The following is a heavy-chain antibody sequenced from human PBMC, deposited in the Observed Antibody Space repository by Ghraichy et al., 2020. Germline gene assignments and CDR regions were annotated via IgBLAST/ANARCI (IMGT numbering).Heavy chain of an antibody. CDR1: GYTFTSYD. CDR3: ARGPLFDWLLYLDY. Sequence: ASVKVSCKASGYTFTSYDINWVRQATGQGLEWMGWMNPNSGNTGYAQKFQGRVTMTRNTSISTAYMELSSLRSEDTAVYYCARGPLFDWLLYLDYWGQGTLVTVSS. J-gene: IGHJ4*02. V-gene: IGHV1-8*01. D-gene: IGHD3-9*01. CDR2: MNPNSGNT.